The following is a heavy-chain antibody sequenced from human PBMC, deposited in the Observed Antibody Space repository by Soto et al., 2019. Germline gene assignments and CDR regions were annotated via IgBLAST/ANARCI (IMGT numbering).Heavy chain of an antibody. Sequence: QVQLVQSGAEVKKPGSSVKVSCKASGGTFSSYAISWVRQAPGQGLEWMGGIIPIFGTANYAQKFQGRVTITADESTSTAYMELSRLRSEDTDVYYCASDSRLLRLGEVSRGRGFDYWGQGTLVTVSS. CDR3: ASDSRLLRLGEVSRGRGFDY. J-gene: IGHJ4*02. V-gene: IGHV1-69*01. CDR2: IIPIFGTA. D-gene: IGHD3-16*02. CDR1: GGTFSSYA.